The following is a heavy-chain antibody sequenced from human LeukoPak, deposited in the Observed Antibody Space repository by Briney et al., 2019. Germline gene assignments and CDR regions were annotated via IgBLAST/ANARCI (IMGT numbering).Heavy chain of an antibody. D-gene: IGHD3-9*01. CDR1: GVTFSGYA. V-gene: IGHV3-23*01. Sequence: PGGSLRLSCAASGVTFSGYAMSWLRQAPGKGLEFVSAISGDTGSTFYADSAKGRFTISRDNSKNTLYLQMNSLRAEDTAVYSCAKSPEPYDILTGYLPWGQGTLVTVSS. J-gene: IGHJ5*02. CDR3: AKSPEPYDILTGYLP. CDR2: ISGDTGST.